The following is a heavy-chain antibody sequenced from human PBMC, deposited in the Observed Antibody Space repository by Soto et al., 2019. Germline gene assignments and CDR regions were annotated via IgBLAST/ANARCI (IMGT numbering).Heavy chain of an antibody. D-gene: IGHD3-9*01. J-gene: IGHJ5*02. CDR2: IYYSGST. CDR1: GGSISSGGYY. Sequence: PSETLSLTCTVSGGSISSGGYYWRWIRQHPGKGLEWIGYIYYSGSTYYNPSLKSRVTISVDTSKNQFSLKLSSVTAADTAVYYCARHPYFDRFHPSNWFDPWGQGTLVTVSS. V-gene: IGHV4-31*03. CDR3: ARHPYFDRFHPSNWFDP.